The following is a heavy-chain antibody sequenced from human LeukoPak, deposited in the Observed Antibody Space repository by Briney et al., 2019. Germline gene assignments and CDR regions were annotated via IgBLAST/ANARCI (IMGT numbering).Heavy chain of an antibody. J-gene: IGHJ6*02. D-gene: IGHD1-26*01. CDR2: IIPIFGTA. CDR3: AREVPVKWELPDYYYGMDV. Sequence: ASVKVSCKASGYTFTSYAISWVRQAPGQGLEWMGGIIPIFGTANYAQKFQGRVTITADESTSTAYMELSSLRSEDTAVYYCAREVPVKWELPDYYYGMDVWGQGTTVTVSS. V-gene: IGHV1-69*13. CDR1: GYTFTSYA.